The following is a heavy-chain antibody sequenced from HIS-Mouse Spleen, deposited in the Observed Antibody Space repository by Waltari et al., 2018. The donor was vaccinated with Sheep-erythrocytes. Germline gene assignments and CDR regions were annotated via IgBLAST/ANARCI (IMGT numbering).Heavy chain of an antibody. D-gene: IGHD2-2*01. CDR1: GYTFTGYY. Sequence: GAEVKKPGASVKVSCKASGYTFTGYYMHWVRQAPGPGLEWMGWINPNSGDTSISTAYMELSRLRSDDTAVYYCARGYCSSTSCYGYFQHWGQGTLVTVSS. J-gene: IGHJ1*01. V-gene: IGHV1-2*02. CDR2: INPNSG. CDR3: ARGYCSSTSCYGYFQH.